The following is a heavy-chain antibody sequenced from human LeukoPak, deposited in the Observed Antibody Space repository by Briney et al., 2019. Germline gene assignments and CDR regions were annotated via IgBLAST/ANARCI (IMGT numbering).Heavy chain of an antibody. D-gene: IGHD3-16*01. CDR2: INPNSGGT. V-gene: IGHV1-2*02. Sequence: ASVKVSCKASGYTFTGYYMHWVRQAPGQGLEWMGWINPNSGGTNYAQKFQGRVTMTRDTSISTAYMEVSRLRSDDTAVYYCARGLWGAYYFDYWGQGTLVTVSS. CDR3: ARGLWGAYYFDY. CDR1: GYTFTGYY. J-gene: IGHJ4*02.